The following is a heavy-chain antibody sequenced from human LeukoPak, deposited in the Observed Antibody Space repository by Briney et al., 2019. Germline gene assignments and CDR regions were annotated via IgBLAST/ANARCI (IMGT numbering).Heavy chain of an antibody. V-gene: IGHV4-39*01. CDR2: IYYSGST. Sequence: SETLSLTCTVSGGSISSSSYYWGWIRQPPGKGLGWIGSIYYSGSTYYNPSLESRVTISVDTSKNQFSLKLSSVTAADTAVYYCARHAGRAYYYDRSGYPRLAFDIWGQGTMVTVSS. CDR1: GGSISSSSYY. CDR3: ARHAGRAYYYDRSGYPRLAFDI. J-gene: IGHJ3*02. D-gene: IGHD3-22*01.